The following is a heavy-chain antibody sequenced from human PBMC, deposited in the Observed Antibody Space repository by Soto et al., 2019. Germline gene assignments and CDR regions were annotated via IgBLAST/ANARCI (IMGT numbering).Heavy chain of an antibody. CDR1: GYTFTSYG. CDR3: ARDLSLDTSRSDGMDV. V-gene: IGHV1-18*04. J-gene: IGHJ6*02. CDR2: ISAYNGNT. Sequence: ASVKFSFKASGYTFTSYGISWVRQAPGQGREWRGWISAYNGNTNYAQKLQGRVTMTTDTCTSTAYMELRSLRSDDTAVYYRARDLSLDTSRSDGMDVWGQGTTVTVSS. D-gene: IGHD5-18*01.